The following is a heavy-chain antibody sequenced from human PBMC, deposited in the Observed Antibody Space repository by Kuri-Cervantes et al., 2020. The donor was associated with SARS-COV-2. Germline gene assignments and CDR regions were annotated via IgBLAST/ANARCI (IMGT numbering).Heavy chain of an antibody. J-gene: IGHJ3*02. D-gene: IGHD3-22*01. CDR1: GGSFSGYC. CDR2: IYYSGST. CDR3: AKVGITMIVGLGAFDI. Sequence: SQTLSLTCALSGGSFSGYCWSWIRQPPGKGLGWFGSIYYSGSTYYNTSPKSRVTISVDTSKNQFSLKLRAVTAEDTAVYYCAKVGITMIVGLGAFDIWGQGTMVTVSS. V-gene: IGHV4-34*01.